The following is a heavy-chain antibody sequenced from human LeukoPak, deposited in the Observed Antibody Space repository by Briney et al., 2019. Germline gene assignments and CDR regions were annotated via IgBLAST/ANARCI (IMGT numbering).Heavy chain of an antibody. Sequence: PSETLSLTCTVSNTSISSYYWSWIRQPPGKGLEWIGYIYYSGSTNYIPSLKSRLTISVDTSKNQFSLKLSSVTAADTAVYYCARGWIFPYYFDYWGQGTLVTVSS. CDR2: IYYSGST. D-gene: IGHD3-3*01. CDR3: ARGWIFPYYFDY. CDR1: NTSISSYY. J-gene: IGHJ4*02. V-gene: IGHV4-59*01.